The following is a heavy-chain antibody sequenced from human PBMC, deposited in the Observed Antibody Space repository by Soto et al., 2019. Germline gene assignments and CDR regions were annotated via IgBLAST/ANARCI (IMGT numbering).Heavy chain of an antibody. CDR2: IWYDGSNK. V-gene: IGHV3-33*01. J-gene: IGHJ1*01. CDR1: GFTFSSYG. Sequence: GGSLRPSCAASGFTFSSYGMHWVRQSPGKGLEWVAVIWYDGSNKYYADSVKGRFTISRDNSKNTLYLQMNSLRAEDTAVYYCASGGWLQFPGTEYFQHWGQGTLVTVSS. D-gene: IGHD5-12*01. CDR3: ASGGWLQFPGTEYFQH.